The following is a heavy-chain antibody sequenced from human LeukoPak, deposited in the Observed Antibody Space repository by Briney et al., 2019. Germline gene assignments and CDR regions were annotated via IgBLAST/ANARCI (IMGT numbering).Heavy chain of an antibody. CDR1: GFTLSIYW. J-gene: IGHJ4*02. Sequence: GGSLRLSCAASGFTLSIYWMRWVRQAPGRGLECVANIKQDGSEKYYVDSVKGRFTISRDNAKTSVFLQMSSLRVEDTAVYYCARVGSSWNGGGYWGQGTLVTVSS. CDR2: IKQDGSEK. V-gene: IGHV3-7*01. CDR3: ARVGSSWNGGGY. D-gene: IGHD6-13*01.